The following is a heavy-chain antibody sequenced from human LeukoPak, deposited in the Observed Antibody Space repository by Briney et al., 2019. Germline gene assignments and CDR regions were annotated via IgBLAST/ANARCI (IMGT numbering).Heavy chain of an antibody. D-gene: IGHD2/OR15-2a*01. Sequence: SGTLSLTCAVYGGSFSGYYWSWIRQPPGKGLEWIGEINHSGSTNYNPSLKSRVTISVDTSKNQFSLKLSSVTAADTAVYYCAIVIRAAFDYWGQGTLVTVSS. V-gene: IGHV4-34*01. CDR3: AIVIRAAFDY. CDR2: INHSGST. J-gene: IGHJ4*02. CDR1: GGSFSGYY.